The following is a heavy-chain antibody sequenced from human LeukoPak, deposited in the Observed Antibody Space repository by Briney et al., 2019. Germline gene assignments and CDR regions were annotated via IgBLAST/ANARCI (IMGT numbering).Heavy chain of an antibody. CDR1: GGSISPYY. J-gene: IGHJ4*02. CDR3: ARMGGYSGYATH. Sequence: SETLSLTCTVSGGSISPYYWSWIRQPPGKGLEWIGYIYSSGSANYNPSLKSRVTISVDTFKNQFSLKLSSVTAADTAVYYCARMGGYSGYATHWGQGTLVTVSS. CDR2: IYSSGSA. V-gene: IGHV4-59*08. D-gene: IGHD5-12*01.